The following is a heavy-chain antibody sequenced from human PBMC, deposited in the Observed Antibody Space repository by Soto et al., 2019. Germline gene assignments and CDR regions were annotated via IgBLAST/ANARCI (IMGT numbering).Heavy chain of an antibody. CDR3: ARGGNEGATPTYYFDY. V-gene: IGHV3-33*01. D-gene: IGHD1-26*01. Sequence: QVQLVESGGGVVQPGRSLRLSCAASGFTFSSYGMHWVRQAPGKGLEWVAVIWYDGSNKYYADSVNGRFTISRDNSKNTLYLQMNSLRAEDTAVYYCARGGNEGATPTYYFDYWGQGTLVTVSS. J-gene: IGHJ4*02. CDR1: GFTFSSYG. CDR2: IWYDGSNK.